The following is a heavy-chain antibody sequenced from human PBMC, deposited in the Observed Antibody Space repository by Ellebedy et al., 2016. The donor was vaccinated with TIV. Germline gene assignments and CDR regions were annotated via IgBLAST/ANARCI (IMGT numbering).Heavy chain of an antibody. CDR3: ARDPRGTTVVLPFDP. Sequence: AASVKVSCKASGYTFTSYAISWVRQAPGQGLEWMGWISAYNGNTNYAQKFQGRVTMTTDTSTTTAYMELRSLRSDDTTVYYCARDPRGTTVVLPFDPWGQGTLVTVSS. CDR1: GYTFTSYA. V-gene: IGHV1-18*01. CDR2: ISAYNGNT. D-gene: IGHD4-23*01. J-gene: IGHJ5*02.